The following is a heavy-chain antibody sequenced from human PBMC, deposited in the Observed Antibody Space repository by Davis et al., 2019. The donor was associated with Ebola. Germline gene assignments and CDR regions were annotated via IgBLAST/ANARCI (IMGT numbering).Heavy chain of an antibody. CDR1: GYPFTAYG. V-gene: IGHV1-18*01. J-gene: IGHJ4*02. CDR3: ARDRYNWNDFDY. CDR2: ISADNGNT. D-gene: IGHD1-20*01. Sequence: ASVKVSCKTSGYPFTAYGISWVRQAPGQGLEWMGWISADNGNTKYAQSFQGRVTVTTDTSTSTAHMELRSLRSDDTAMYFCARDRYNWNDFDYWGQGTLVTVSS.